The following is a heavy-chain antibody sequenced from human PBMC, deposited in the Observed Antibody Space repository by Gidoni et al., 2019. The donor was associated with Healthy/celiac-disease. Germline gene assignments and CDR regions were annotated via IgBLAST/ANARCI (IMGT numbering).Heavy chain of an antibody. D-gene: IGHD6-13*01. CDR3: AKGELYSSSWYLSTNYGMDV. Sequence: QVQLVESGGGVVQPGRSLRLSCAASGFTFSSYGLPWVRQAPGKGLEWVAVISYDGSNKYYADSVKGRFTISRDNSKNTLYLQMNSLRAEDTAVYYCAKGELYSSSWYLSTNYGMDVWGQGTTVTVSS. CDR2: ISYDGSNK. J-gene: IGHJ6*02. V-gene: IGHV3-30*18. CDR1: GFTFSSYG.